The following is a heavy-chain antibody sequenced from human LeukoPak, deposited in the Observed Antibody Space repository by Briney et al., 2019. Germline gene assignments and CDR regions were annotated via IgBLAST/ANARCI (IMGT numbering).Heavy chain of an antibody. CDR3: ARGGGEKELRYFDWLSPSGY. J-gene: IGHJ4*02. CDR1: GYTFTSYD. CDR2: INTNTGNP. V-gene: IGHV7-4-1*02. Sequence: ASVKVSCKASGYTFTSYDINWVRQATGQGLEWMGWINTNTGNPTYAQGFTGRFVFSLDTSVSTAYLQISSLKAEDTAVYYCARGGGEKELRYFDWLSPSGYWGQGTLVTVSS. D-gene: IGHD3-9*01.